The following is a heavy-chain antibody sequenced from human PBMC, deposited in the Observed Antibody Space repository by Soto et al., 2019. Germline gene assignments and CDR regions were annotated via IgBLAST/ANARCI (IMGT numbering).Heavy chain of an antibody. CDR1: GFTVSSNY. CDR3: ARDYGGNPLDYYYYGMDV. D-gene: IGHD4-17*01. V-gene: IGHV3-53*01. Sequence: GGFLRLSCAASGFTVSSNYMSWVRQAPGKGLEWVSVIYSGGSTYYADSVKGRFTISRDNSKNTLYLQMNSLRAEDTAVYYCARDYGGNPLDYYYYGMDVWGQGTTVTVSS. CDR2: IYSGGST. J-gene: IGHJ6*02.